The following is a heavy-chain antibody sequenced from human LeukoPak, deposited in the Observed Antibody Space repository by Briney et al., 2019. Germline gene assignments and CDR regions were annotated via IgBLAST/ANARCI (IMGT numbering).Heavy chain of an antibody. J-gene: IGHJ4*02. CDR1: GFTFSSYA. CDR3: AKAGGNWVNYYFDY. Sequence: GGSLRLSCAASGFTFSSYAMSWVRQAPGKGLEWVLAISGSGGSTYYADSGKGRFTISRDNSKNTLYLQMNSLRAEDTAVYYCAKAGGNWVNYYFDYWGQGTLVTVSS. CDR2: ISGSGGST. D-gene: IGHD7-27*01. V-gene: IGHV3-23*01.